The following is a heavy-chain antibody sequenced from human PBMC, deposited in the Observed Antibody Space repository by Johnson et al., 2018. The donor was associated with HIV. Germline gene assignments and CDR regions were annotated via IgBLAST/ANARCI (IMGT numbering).Heavy chain of an antibody. V-gene: IGHV3-33*08. CDR2: IWYDGREK. D-gene: IGHD6-19*01. CDR3: ARDPQQWLDVGAFDI. J-gene: IGHJ3*02. CDR1: GFTFSDYY. Sequence: VQVVESGGGVVQPGRSLRLSCAGSGFTFSDYYMSWIRQAPGKGLEWVALIWYDGREKDYADSVKGRFTISRDNAKNSLYLQMNSLRAEDTAVYYCARDPQQWLDVGAFDIWGQGTMVTVSS.